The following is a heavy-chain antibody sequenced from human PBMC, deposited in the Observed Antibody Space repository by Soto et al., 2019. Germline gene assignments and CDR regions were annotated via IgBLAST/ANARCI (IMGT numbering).Heavy chain of an antibody. D-gene: IGHD3-10*02. CDR3: ARDLPTYYYVTKYFQH. V-gene: IGHV1-18*01. CDR1: GYTFTSYG. CDR2: ISAYNGNT. J-gene: IGHJ1*01. Sequence: QVQLVQSGAEVKKPGASVKVSCKASGYTFTSYGISWVRQAPGQGLEWMGWISAYNGNTNYAQKLQGRGTMTTDTSTSTAYMELRSLRPDDTAVYYCARDLPTYYYVTKYFQHWGQGTLVTVSS.